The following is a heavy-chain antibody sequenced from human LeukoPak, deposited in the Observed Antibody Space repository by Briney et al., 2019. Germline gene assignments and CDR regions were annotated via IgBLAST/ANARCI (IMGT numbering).Heavy chain of an antibody. Sequence: TGGSLRLSCGGSGLTLEDQAMHWIRQAPGKGLEWVANIKADGSEKFCVDSVKGRFTISRDNAQNSLFLQMDSLRVEDTAVYYCAGVGLDTAAWHISWFDPWGQGTRVTVSS. CDR2: IKADGSEK. CDR3: AGVGLDTAAWHISWFDP. D-gene: IGHD5-18*01. CDR1: GLTLEDQA. V-gene: IGHV3-7*03. J-gene: IGHJ5*02.